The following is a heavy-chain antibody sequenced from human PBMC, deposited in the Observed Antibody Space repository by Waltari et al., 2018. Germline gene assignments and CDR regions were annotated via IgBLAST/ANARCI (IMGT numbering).Heavy chain of an antibody. CDR3: ARREHDYDYVGGSYRRVIDTFDI. CDR2: IYVGDSET. Sequence: EVRLVQSGAEVKKPGESLKISCKGSGDKFSTYWIGWVRPMPGNGLEWMGIIYVGDSETRYSPSFRGQVTMSADKSITTAYLQWSSLKASDTAMYYCARREHDYDYVGGSYRRVIDTFDIWGQGTRVTVSS. V-gene: IGHV5-51*03. J-gene: IGHJ3*02. CDR1: GDKFSTYW. D-gene: IGHD3-16*02.